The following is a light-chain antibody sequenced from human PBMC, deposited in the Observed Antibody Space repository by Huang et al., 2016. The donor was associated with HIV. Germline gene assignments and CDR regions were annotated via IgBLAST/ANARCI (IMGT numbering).Light chain of an antibody. Sequence: EIGMTQSPATLSVSPGERATLSCRASQRVNTNFAWYQQKPGQAPRLLIYGASTRTTGITARFSGSGSGTEFTLTVTSLQSEDFAVYYCQQYNNWPYTFGQGTKLDIK. V-gene: IGKV3-15*01. CDR1: QRVNTN. J-gene: IGKJ2*01. CDR2: GAS. CDR3: QQYNNWPYT.